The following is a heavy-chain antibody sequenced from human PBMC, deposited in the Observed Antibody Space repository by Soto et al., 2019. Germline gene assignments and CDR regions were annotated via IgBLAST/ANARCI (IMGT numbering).Heavy chain of an antibody. D-gene: IGHD1-26*01. J-gene: IGHJ4*02. Sequence: SETLSLTCTVSGGSISSSSYYWGWIRQPPGKGLEWIGSIYYSGSTYYNPSLKSRVTISVDTSKNQFSLKLRSVTAADTDVYYCARDQYSGSNRTFDYWGQGTLVTVSS. CDR3: ARDQYSGSNRTFDY. CDR2: IYYSGST. V-gene: IGHV4-39*07. CDR1: GGSISSSSYY.